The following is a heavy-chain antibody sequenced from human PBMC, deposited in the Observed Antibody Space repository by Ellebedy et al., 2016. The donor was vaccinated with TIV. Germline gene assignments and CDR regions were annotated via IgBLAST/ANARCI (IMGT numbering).Heavy chain of an antibody. CDR1: GFTFSSYA. Sequence: PGGSLRLSCAASGFTFSSYAMSWVRQAPGKGLEWVSGRSGSGGSTYYADSVKGRFTISRDNAKNTLYLQMNSLRAEDTAVYYCASRGVAVQGADYWGQGTLVTVSS. J-gene: IGHJ4*02. D-gene: IGHD3-10*01. CDR2: RSGSGGST. CDR3: ASRGVAVQGADY. V-gene: IGHV3-23*01.